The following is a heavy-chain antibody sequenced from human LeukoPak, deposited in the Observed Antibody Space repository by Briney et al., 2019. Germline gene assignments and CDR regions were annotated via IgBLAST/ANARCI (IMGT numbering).Heavy chain of an antibody. CDR3: ATATGYYGSGSYYLFDY. J-gene: IGHJ4*02. CDR2: ISAYNGNT. CDR1: GYTFTIYG. D-gene: IGHD3-10*01. V-gene: IGHV1-18*01. Sequence: ASVTVSCKASGYTFTIYGISWVRQAPGQGREGMGWISAYNGNTNYAQKLQGRVTMTTDTTTSTAYMELSSLRSEDTAVYYCATATGYYGSGSYYLFDYWGQGTLVTVSS.